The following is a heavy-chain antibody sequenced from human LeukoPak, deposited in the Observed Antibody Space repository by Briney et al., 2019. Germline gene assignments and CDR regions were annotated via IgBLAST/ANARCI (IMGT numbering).Heavy chain of an antibody. CDR1: GGSISSYY. D-gene: IGHD1-14*01. CDR2: IYYSGST. Sequence: SETLSLTCTVSGGSISSYYWSWIRQPPGKGLEWIGYIYYSGSTNYNPSLKSRVTISVDTSKNQFPLKLSSVTAADTAVYYCARVFSRKYYYYYYMDVWGKGTTVTISS. J-gene: IGHJ6*03. V-gene: IGHV4-59*01. CDR3: ARVFSRKYYYYYYMDV.